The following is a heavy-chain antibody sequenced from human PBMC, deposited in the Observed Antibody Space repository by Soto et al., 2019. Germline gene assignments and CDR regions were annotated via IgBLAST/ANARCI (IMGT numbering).Heavy chain of an antibody. CDR1: GFSLNNARVG. Sequence: QVTLKESGPVLVRPTETLTLTCTVSGFSLNNARVGVSWIRQPPGKALEWLAHILSNDGKSYSTSLKTRLSTYKDTSKGQVVLTTTNMDPVATATYYCARLLTVNYYYYSMDVWGKGTTVTVSS. CDR2: ILSNDGK. J-gene: IGHJ6*03. CDR3: ARLLTVNYYYYSMDV. V-gene: IGHV2-26*01. D-gene: IGHD2-15*01.